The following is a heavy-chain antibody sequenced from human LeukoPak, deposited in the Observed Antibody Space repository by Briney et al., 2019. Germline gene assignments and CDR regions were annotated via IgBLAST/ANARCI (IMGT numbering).Heavy chain of an antibody. CDR3: AREGYFNWFDP. V-gene: IGHV3-7*01. CDR2: IKQDGSEK. J-gene: IGHJ5*02. Sequence: GGSLRLSCAASGFTFSSYWMSWVRQAPGKGLEWVANIKQDGSEKYYVDSVKGRFTISRDNAKDSLYLQMNSLRAEDTAVYYCAREGYFNWFDPWGQGTLVTVSS. CDR1: GFTFSSYW. D-gene: IGHD1-1*01.